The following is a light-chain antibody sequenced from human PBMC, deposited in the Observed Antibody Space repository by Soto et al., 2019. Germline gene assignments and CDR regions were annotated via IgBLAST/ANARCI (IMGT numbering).Light chain of an antibody. CDR1: SSNIGAGYD. V-gene: IGLV1-40*01. CDR2: GNS. CDR3: QSYDSSLSAL. J-gene: IGLJ3*02. Sequence: HSVLTQPPSVSGAPGQRVTISCTGSSSNIGAGYDVHWYQQLPGTAPKLLIYGNSNRPSGVPDRFSGSKSGTSASLAITGLQAEDEADYYCQSYDSSLSALFGGGTKPPS.